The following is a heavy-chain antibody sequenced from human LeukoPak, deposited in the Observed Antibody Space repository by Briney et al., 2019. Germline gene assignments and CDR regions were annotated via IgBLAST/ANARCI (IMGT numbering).Heavy chain of an antibody. J-gene: IGHJ6*04. V-gene: IGHV3-21*01. CDR1: GFTFSSYS. CDR2: ISSRSTYI. CDR3: AKSTRAVMAMMDV. D-gene: IGHD3-16*01. Sequence: GGSLRLSCAASGFTFSSYSMNWVRQAPGKGLEWVSSISSRSTYIYHADSVKGRFTISRDNAKNSLFLQMNSLRAEDTAVYFCAKSTRAVMAMMDVWGKGTTVAVSS.